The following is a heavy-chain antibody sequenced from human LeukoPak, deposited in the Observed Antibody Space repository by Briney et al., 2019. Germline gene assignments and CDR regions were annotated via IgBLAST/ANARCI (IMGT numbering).Heavy chain of an antibody. D-gene: IGHD3-10*01. CDR2: IIPIFGTA. Sequence: GSSVKVSCKASGGTFSSYAISWVRQAPGQGLEWVGRIIPIFGTANYAQKFQGRVTITTDESTRTAYMELSSLRSEDTAVYYCARDRHYYGSGSYFDYWGQGTLVTVSS. CDR1: GGTFSSYA. J-gene: IGHJ4*02. V-gene: IGHV1-69*05. CDR3: ARDRHYYGSGSYFDY.